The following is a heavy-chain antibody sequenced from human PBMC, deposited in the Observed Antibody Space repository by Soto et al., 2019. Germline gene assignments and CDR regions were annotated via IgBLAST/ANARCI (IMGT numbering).Heavy chain of an antibody. J-gene: IGHJ3*02. CDR1: GDSVSSNSAA. D-gene: IGHD3-22*01. Sequence: KQSQTLSLTCAISGDSVSSNSAAWNWIRQSPSRGLEWLGRTYYRSKWYNDYAVSVKSRITINPDTSKNQFSLQLNSVTPEDTAVYYCARVRTDDSSGYYSPFFGAFDIWGQGTMVTVSS. CDR2: TYYRSKWYN. CDR3: ARVRTDDSSGYYSPFFGAFDI. V-gene: IGHV6-1*01.